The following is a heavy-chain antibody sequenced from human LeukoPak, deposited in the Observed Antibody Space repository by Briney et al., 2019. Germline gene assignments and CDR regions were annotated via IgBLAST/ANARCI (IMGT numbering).Heavy chain of an antibody. J-gene: IGHJ4*02. CDR2: IYYRRTT. CDR3: ARGGQWELLDY. D-gene: IGHD1-26*01. CDR1: GYSITSGYD. Sequence: SETLSLTCTVSGYSITSGYDWGWIRQPPGKGLEWIASIYYRRTTYYNPSLKSRVTISVDTSKNQFSLNLSSVTAADTAVYYCARGGQWELLDYWGQGTLVTVSS. V-gene: IGHV4-38-2*02.